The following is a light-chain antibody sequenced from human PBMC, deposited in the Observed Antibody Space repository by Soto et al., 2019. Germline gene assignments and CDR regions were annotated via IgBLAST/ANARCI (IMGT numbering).Light chain of an antibody. CDR1: QDSRND. CDR2: AAS. V-gene: IGKV1-17*01. CDR3: QHLRMYPST. J-gene: IGKJ4*01. Sequence: DIRMTQSPSSLSASVGETVTITCRASQDSRNDLGWYQQKPGKAHKRLIYAASSLQSGVPSRFSGSGSGTDFALTIPSLPAEDFATYYCQHLRMYPSTFAGRTKVDIK.